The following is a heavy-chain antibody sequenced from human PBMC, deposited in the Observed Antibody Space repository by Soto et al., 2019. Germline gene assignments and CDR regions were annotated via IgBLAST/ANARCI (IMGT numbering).Heavy chain of an antibody. V-gene: IGHV1-69*13. CDR2: IISMFGTT. CDR3: ARERWNSDGCYSWLQP. J-gene: IGHJ5*01. Sequence: GASVKVSCKASGGSITSYAVSWVRQAPGQGLEWMGGIISMFGTTHYAQKFQGRVTITADESTNTVYMELFRVRSDDTAIYYCARERWNSDGCYSWLQPWGQGTLGTVSS. D-gene: IGHD2-21*02. CDR1: GGSITSYA.